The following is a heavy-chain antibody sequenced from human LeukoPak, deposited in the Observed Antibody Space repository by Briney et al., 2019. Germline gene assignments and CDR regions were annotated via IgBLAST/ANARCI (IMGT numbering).Heavy chain of an antibody. CDR3: ARLTMFRGVIYGTDWHSDL. J-gene: IGHJ2*01. D-gene: IGHD3-10*01. CDR2: IFYSGST. Sequence: PSETLSLTCGVSGGSISSNGYYWSWIRQPPGKGLEWIGYIFYSGSTNYNPSLRSRVTISLDTSKNQFSLKLSSVTAADTAVYYCARLTMFRGVIYGTDWHSDLWGRGTLVTVSS. CDR1: GGSISSNGYY. V-gene: IGHV4-61*05.